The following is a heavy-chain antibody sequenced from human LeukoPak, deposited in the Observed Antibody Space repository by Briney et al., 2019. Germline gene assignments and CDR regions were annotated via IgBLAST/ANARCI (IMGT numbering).Heavy chain of an antibody. V-gene: IGHV3-53*01. CDR2: IYTGGSS. Sequence: GGSLRLSCAASGFTVSSNYMSWIRQAPGKGLEWVSLIYTGGSSYYADSVEGRFTISRDNSKNTLYLQMYSLGVEDTAVYYCARVTLGFDSRVYYPTTFDYWGQGTPVTVSS. CDR3: ARVTLGFDSRVYYPTTFDY. D-gene: IGHD3-22*01. CDR1: GFTVSSNY. J-gene: IGHJ4*02.